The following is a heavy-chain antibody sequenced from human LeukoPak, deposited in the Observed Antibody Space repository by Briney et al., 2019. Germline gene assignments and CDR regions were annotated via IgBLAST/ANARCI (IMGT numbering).Heavy chain of an antibody. CDR1: GFTFSSYA. D-gene: IGHD6-19*01. J-gene: IGHJ4*02. CDR3: AKDLRQGYSTGWEYFDY. Sequence: GGSLRLSCAASGFTFSSYAMSWVRQAPGKGLEWVSAISGSGGSTYYADSVQGRFTISRDNSKNTLYLQMSSLRAEDTAVYYCAKDLRQGYSTGWEYFDYWGQGTLVTVSS. CDR2: ISGSGGST. V-gene: IGHV3-23*01.